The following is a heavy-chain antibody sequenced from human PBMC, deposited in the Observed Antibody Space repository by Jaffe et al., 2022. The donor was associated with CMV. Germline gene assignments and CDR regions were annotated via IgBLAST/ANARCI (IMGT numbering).Heavy chain of an antibody. CDR3: ARGSSPWFDP. J-gene: IGHJ5*02. CDR1: GFTFDDYA. D-gene: IGHD6-19*01. V-gene: IGHV3-9*01. CDR2: ISWNSGSI. Sequence: EVQLVESGGGLVQPGRSLRLSCAASGFTFDDYAMHWVRQAPGKGLEWVSGISWNSGSIGYADSVKGRFTISRDNAKNSLYLQMNSLRAEDTALYYCARGSSPWFDPWGQGTLVTVSS.